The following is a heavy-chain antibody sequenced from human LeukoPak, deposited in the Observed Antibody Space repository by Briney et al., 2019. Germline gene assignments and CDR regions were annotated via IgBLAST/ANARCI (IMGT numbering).Heavy chain of an antibody. CDR2: INHSGST. V-gene: IGHV4-34*01. J-gene: IGHJ4*02. CDR3: ARRNYDFWSGLARSFDY. D-gene: IGHD3-3*01. CDR1: GGSFSGYY. Sequence: KASETLSLTCAVYGGSFSGYYWSWIRQPPGKGLEWIGEINHSGSTNYNPSPKSRVTISVDTSKNQFSLKLSSVTAADTAVYYCARRNYDFWSGLARSFDYWGQGTLVTVSS.